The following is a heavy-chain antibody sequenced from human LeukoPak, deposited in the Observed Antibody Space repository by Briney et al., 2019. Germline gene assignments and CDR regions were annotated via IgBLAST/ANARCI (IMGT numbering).Heavy chain of an antibody. J-gene: IGHJ4*02. CDR2: ISYDGSNK. V-gene: IGHV3-30*18. CDR3: AKGPGVTPTEYSYGYSGVVPYFDY. D-gene: IGHD5-18*01. CDR1: GFTFSSYG. Sequence: PGGSLRLSCAASGFTFSSYGMHWVRQAPGKGLEWVAVISYDGSNKYYADSVKGRFTISRDNSKNTLYLQMNSLRAEDTAVYYCAKGPGVTPTEYSYGYSGVVPYFDYWGQGTLVTVSS.